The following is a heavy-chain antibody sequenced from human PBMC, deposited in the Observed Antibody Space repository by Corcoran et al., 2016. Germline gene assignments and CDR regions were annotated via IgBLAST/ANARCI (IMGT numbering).Heavy chain of an antibody. J-gene: IGHJ5*02. V-gene: IGHV3-53*01. CDR2: MYSGGTT. D-gene: IGHD4-17*01. CDR1: GFTVSSDY. Sequence: EVQLVESGGGLIHPGGSLRLSCAASGFTVSSDYMGWVRQAPGKGLDWVSVMYSGGTTFYADSVKGRFTISRDNSKNTLYLQMTSLRAEDTAMYYCARGLPDPNGDYHFPQYSWFDPWGQGTLVTVSS. CDR3: ARGLPDPNGDYHFPQYSWFDP.